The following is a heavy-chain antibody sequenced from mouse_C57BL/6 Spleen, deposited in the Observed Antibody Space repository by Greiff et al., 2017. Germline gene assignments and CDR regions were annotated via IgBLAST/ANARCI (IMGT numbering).Heavy chain of an antibody. CDR2: SSSGSSTI. V-gene: IGHV5-17*01. CDR1: GFTFSDYG. Sequence: EVQLQESGGGLVKPGGSLKLSCAASGFTFSDYGMHWVRQAPEKGLEWVAYSSSGSSTIYYADTVKGRFTISRDNAKNTLFLQMTSLRSEDTAMYYCARGYYGSSLDYWGQGTTLTVSS. CDR3: ARGYYGSSLDY. J-gene: IGHJ2*01. D-gene: IGHD1-1*01.